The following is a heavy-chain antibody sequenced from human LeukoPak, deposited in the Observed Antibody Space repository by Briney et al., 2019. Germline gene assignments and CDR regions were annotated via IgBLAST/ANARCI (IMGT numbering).Heavy chain of an antibody. J-gene: IGHJ6*03. CDR2: IYTSGST. D-gene: IGHD1-1*01. CDR3: ARDLLRTPAGYYYYYMGV. Sequence: SETLSLTCTVSGGSISSYYWSWIRQPAGKGLEWIGRIYTSGSTNYNPSLKSRVTMSVDTSKNQFSLKLSSVTAADTAVYYCARDLLRTPAGYYYYYMGVWGKRTTVTISS. CDR1: GGSISSYY. V-gene: IGHV4-4*07.